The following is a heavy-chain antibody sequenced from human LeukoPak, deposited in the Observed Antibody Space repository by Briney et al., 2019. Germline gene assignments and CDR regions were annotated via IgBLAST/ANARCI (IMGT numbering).Heavy chain of an antibody. CDR2: ISTSSGRT. D-gene: IGHD3-16*01. Sequence: GGSLRLSCAASGFTFSSHVISWVRQTPGKGLEWVSAISTSSGRTYYADSVKGRFSISRDNSKNTLYLQMNSLRDEDTAVYYCAKFEFGFWGQGTLVTASS. CDR1: GFTFSSHV. CDR3: AKFEFGF. J-gene: IGHJ4*02. V-gene: IGHV3-23*01.